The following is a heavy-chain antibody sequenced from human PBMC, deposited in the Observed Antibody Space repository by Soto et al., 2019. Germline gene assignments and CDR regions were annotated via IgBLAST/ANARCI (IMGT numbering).Heavy chain of an antibody. CDR1: GGTFSSYA. CDR2: IIPIFGTA. CDR3: ARESRYCSGGSCYLHPGIDY. D-gene: IGHD2-15*01. J-gene: IGHJ4*02. V-gene: IGHV1-69*12. Sequence: QVQLVQSGAEVKKPGSSVKVSCKASGGTFSSYAISWVRQAPGQGLEWMGGIIPIFGTANYAQKLQGRVTIAADESTSTAYMELSSLRSEDTAVYYCARESRYCSGGSCYLHPGIDYWGQGTLVTVSS.